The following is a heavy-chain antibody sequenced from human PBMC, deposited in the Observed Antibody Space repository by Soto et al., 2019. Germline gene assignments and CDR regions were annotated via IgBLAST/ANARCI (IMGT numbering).Heavy chain of an antibody. CDR3: ARGYHYYDSSGYDKGDAFDI. CDR2: ISSSSSYI. J-gene: IGHJ3*02. D-gene: IGHD3-22*01. Sequence: EVQLVESGGGLVKPGGSLRLSCAASGFTFSSYSMNWVRQAPGKGLEWVSSISSSSSYIYYADSVKGRFTISRDNAKNSLYLQMNSLRRDDTAVYYCARGYHYYDSSGYDKGDAFDIWGQGTMVTVSS. CDR1: GFTFSSYS. V-gene: IGHV3-21*01.